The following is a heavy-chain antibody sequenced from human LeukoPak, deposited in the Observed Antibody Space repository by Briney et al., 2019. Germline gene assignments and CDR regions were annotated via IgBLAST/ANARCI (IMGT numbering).Heavy chain of an antibody. V-gene: IGHV4-39*01. CDR2: IYYSGDT. CDR1: GGSISSSSYY. CDR3: ARHQWHYYYYMGV. J-gene: IGHJ6*03. Sequence: SGTLSLTCTVSGGSISSSSYYWGWIRQPPGKGLEWIGSIYYSGDTYYNPSLKSRRVTISVDTSKNQFSLRLSSVTAADTAVYYCARHQWHYYYYMGVWGKGSTVTVSS. D-gene: IGHD6-19*01.